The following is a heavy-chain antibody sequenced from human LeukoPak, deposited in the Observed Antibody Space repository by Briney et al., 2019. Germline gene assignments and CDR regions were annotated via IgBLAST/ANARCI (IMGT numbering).Heavy chain of an antibody. J-gene: IGHJ6*02. D-gene: IGHD5-24*01. Sequence: PGGSLRLSCAASTFTFSSYWMSWVRQAPGKGLEWVSYISSSGSTIYYADSVKGRFTISRDNAKNSLYLQMNSLRAEDTAVYYCARIGDYYYYGMDVWGQGTTVTVSS. CDR1: TFTFSSYW. V-gene: IGHV3-48*03. CDR2: ISSSGSTI. CDR3: ARIGDYYYYGMDV.